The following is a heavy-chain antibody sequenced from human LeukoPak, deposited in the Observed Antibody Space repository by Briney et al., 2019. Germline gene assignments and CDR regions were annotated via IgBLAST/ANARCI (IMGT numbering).Heavy chain of an antibody. V-gene: IGHV3-23*01. CDR3: AKDDYVDIVATIVDY. CDR1: GFTFSSYA. D-gene: IGHD5-12*01. CDR2: ISGSGGST. J-gene: IGHJ4*02. Sequence: GGSLRLSCAASGFTFSSYAMSWVRQAPGKGLEWVSAISGSGGSTYYADSVKGWFTISRDNSKNTLYLQMNSLRAEDTAVYYCAKDDYVDIVATIVDYWGQGTLVTASS.